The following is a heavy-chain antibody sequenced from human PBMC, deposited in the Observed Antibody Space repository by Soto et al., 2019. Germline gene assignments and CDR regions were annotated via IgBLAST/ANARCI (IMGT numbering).Heavy chain of an antibody. J-gene: IGHJ4*02. D-gene: IGHD6-19*01. CDR1: GGSISGSY. CDR2: VYYTGST. V-gene: IGHV4-59*01. Sequence: SETLSLTCSVSGGSISGSYWSWIRQSPGKGLEWLGYVYYTGSTNYSPSLRSRVSISVDTSKNEFSLRLSSVTAADTAVYFCARSVAVPGAHIDYWGEGTKVTVYS. CDR3: ARSVAVPGAHIDY.